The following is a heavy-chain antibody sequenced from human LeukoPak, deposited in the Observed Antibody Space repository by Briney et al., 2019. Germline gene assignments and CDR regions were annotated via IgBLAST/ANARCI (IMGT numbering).Heavy chain of an antibody. CDR1: GFAFSTYT. CDR2: ITSSGSDM. Sequence: NPGGSLRLSCAASGFAFSTYTMNWVRQPPGKGLEWVSSITSSGSDMYYVDSVKGRFTISRDNTKNSLFLQMNSLRAEDTAVYYCARGGGCHRTNCYWADYWGQGTLVTVSS. CDR3: ARGGGCHRTNCYWADY. D-gene: IGHD2-2*01. V-gene: IGHV3-21*01. J-gene: IGHJ4*02.